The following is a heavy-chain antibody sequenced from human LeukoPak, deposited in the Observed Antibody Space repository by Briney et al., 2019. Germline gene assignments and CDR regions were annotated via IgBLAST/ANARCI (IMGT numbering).Heavy chain of an antibody. J-gene: IGHJ5*02. D-gene: IGHD3-9*01. CDR2: IYWDDDK. V-gene: IGHV2-5*02. Sequence: GSGPTLVNPTQTLTLTCTFSGFSLSTRGVGVGWIRQPPGKALEWLALIYWDDDKRYSPSLKSRLTITKDTSKNQVVLTMTNMDPVDTATYYCAHSRSYDILTGYYGGNWFDPWGQGTLVTVSS. CDR3: AHSRSYDILTGYYGGNWFDP. CDR1: GFSLSTRGVG.